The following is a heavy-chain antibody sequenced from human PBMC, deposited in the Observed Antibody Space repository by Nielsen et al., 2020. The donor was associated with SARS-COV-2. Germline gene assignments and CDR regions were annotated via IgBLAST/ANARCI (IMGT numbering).Heavy chain of an antibody. J-gene: IGHJ4*02. Sequence: SLKISCAASGFTFDDYAMHWVRQAPGKGLEWVSGISWNSGSIGYADSVKGRFTISRDNAKSSLYLQMNSLRAEDTALYYCASLGGLLWFGEYEHKGDYWGQGTLVTVSS. CDR3: ASLGGLLWFGEYEHKGDY. D-gene: IGHD3-10*01. V-gene: IGHV3-9*01. CDR2: ISWNSGSI. CDR1: GFTFDDYA.